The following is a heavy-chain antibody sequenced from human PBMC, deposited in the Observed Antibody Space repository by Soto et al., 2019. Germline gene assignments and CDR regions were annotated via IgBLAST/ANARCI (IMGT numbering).Heavy chain of an antibody. D-gene: IGHD6-13*01. Sequence: SETRCLTCSVCGGSIGGYDGNWIRQPPGKGLEWIGYIYYSGSTNYNPSLKSRVTISVDTSKNQFSLKLSSVTAADTAVYYCARRTLGGAAGFDYWGQGTLVTVSS. CDR3: ARRTLGGAAGFDY. CDR1: GGSIGGYD. J-gene: IGHJ4*02. CDR2: IYYSGST. V-gene: IGHV4-59*01.